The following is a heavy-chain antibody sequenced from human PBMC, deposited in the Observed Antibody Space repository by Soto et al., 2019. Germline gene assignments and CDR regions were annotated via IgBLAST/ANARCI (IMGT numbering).Heavy chain of an antibody. CDR3: ARGDYGASLY. CDR1: GGSFSGYY. CDR2: INHSGST. V-gene: IGHV4-34*01. D-gene: IGHD4-17*01. Sequence: SETLSLTCAVYGGSFSGYYWSWIRQPPGKGLEWIGEINHSGSTNYNPSLKSRVTISVDTSKNQFSLKLSSVTAADTAVYYCARGDYGASLYWGQGTLVTVPS. J-gene: IGHJ4*02.